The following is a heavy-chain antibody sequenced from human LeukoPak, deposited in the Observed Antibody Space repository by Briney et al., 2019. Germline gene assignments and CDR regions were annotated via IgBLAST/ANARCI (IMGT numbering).Heavy chain of an antibody. Sequence: GGSLRLSCAASGFTFSSYAMHWVRQAPGKGLEWVAVISYDGSNKYYADSVKGRFTISRDNSKNTLYLQMNSLRAEDTAVYYCARASYSYGYVPVGYWGQGTLVTVSS. CDR2: ISYDGSNK. D-gene: IGHD5-18*01. V-gene: IGHV3-30*04. CDR1: GFTFSSYA. CDR3: ARASYSYGYVPVGY. J-gene: IGHJ4*02.